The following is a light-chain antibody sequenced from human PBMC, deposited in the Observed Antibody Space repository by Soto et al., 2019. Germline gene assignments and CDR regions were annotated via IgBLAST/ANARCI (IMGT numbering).Light chain of an antibody. Sequence: ESVLTQSPATLSLSPGERATLSSRASQSVSSYLAWYQQKPGQAPRLLIYDASNRATGIPARFSGSGSGTDFTLTISSLEPEDFAVYYCQQRSNWPLTFGGGTKWIS. V-gene: IGKV3-11*01. CDR3: QQRSNWPLT. CDR2: DAS. CDR1: QSVSSY. J-gene: IGKJ4*01.